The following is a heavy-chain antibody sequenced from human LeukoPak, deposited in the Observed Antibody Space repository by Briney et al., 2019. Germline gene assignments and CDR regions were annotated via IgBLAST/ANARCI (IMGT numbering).Heavy chain of an antibody. V-gene: IGHV3-21*01. CDR1: GFTFSSYS. D-gene: IGHD3-3*01. Sequence: GGSLRLSCAASGFTFSSYSMNWVRQAPGKGLEWVSSISSSSYIYYADSVKGRFTISRDNAKNPLYLQMNSLRAEDTAVYYCARGFLEWVEDDAFDIWGQGTMVTVSS. J-gene: IGHJ3*02. CDR3: ARGFLEWVEDDAFDI. CDR2: ISSSSYI.